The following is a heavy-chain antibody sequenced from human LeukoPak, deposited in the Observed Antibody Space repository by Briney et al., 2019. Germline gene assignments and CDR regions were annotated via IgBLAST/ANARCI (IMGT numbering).Heavy chain of an antibody. CDR2: IYTSGST. J-gene: IGHJ4*02. CDR3: AREADTAMVPRVDY. Sequence: PSETLSLTCTVSGGSISSGSYYWSWIRQPAGKGLEWIGRIYTSGSTNYNPSLKSRVTISVDTSKNQFSLKLSSVTAADTAVYYGAREADTAMVPRVDYWGQGTLVTVSS. D-gene: IGHD5-18*01. CDR1: GGSISSGSYY. V-gene: IGHV4-61*02.